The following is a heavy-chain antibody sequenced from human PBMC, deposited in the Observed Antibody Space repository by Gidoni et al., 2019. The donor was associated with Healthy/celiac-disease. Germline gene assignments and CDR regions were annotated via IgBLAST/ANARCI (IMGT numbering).Heavy chain of an antibody. J-gene: IGHJ4*02. V-gene: IGHV3-9*01. CDR1: GFTFDDYA. D-gene: IGHD4-17*01. CDR2: ISWNSGSI. Sequence: EVQLVESGGGLVQPGRSLRLSCAASGFTFDDYAMHWVRQAPGKGLEWVSGISWNSGSIGYADSVKGRFTISRDNAKNSLYLQMNSLRAEDTALYYCAKDRYGDYLGYFDYWGQGTLVTVSS. CDR3: AKDRYGDYLGYFDY.